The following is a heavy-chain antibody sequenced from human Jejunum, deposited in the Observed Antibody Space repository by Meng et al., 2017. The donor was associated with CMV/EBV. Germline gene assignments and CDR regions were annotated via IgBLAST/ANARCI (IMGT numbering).Heavy chain of an antibody. Sequence: AASDFIVSSNYMNWVRQVPGKGLEWVSNVDSGGNTHYADSVKGRFTISRDNSGNTVYLQMNGLRADDTAIYYCAKDLKPDGGWDFDYCGQGTLVTVSS. CDR3: AKDLKPDGGWDFDY. V-gene: IGHV3-53*01. D-gene: IGHD6-19*01. J-gene: IGHJ4*02. CDR1: DFIVSSNY. CDR2: VDSGGNT.